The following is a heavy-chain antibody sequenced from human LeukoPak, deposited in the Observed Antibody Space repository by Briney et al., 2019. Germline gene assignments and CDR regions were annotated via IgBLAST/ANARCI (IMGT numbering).Heavy chain of an antibody. Sequence: SETLSLTCTVSGGSISSGSYYWSWIRQPAGKGLEWIGRIYTSGSTNYNPSLKSRVTISVDTSENQFSLKLRSVTAADTAVYYCARHRIGIDYSSSAGYYMDVWGKGTTVTVSS. CDR1: GGSISSGSYY. CDR2: IYTSGST. CDR3: ARHRIGIDYSSSAGYYMDV. V-gene: IGHV4-61*02. D-gene: IGHD6-6*01. J-gene: IGHJ6*03.